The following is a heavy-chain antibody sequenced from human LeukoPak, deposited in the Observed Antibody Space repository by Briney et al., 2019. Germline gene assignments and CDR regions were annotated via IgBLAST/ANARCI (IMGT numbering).Heavy chain of an antibody. Sequence: GSLRLSCAASGFTFDDYTMHWVRQAPGKGLEWVSLISWDGGSTYYADSVKGRFTISRDNSKNSLYLQMNSLRTEDTALYYCAKGPGGTTPYFDYWGQGTLVTVSS. CDR3: AKGPGGTTPYFDY. V-gene: IGHV3-43*01. CDR1: GFTFDDYT. CDR2: ISWDGGST. J-gene: IGHJ4*02. D-gene: IGHD2-2*01.